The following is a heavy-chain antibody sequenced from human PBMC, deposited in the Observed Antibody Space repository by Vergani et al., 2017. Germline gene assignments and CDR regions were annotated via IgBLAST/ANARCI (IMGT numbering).Heavy chain of an antibody. V-gene: IGHV1-18*01. CDR1: GSTFSNYH. D-gene: IGHD2-2*01. CDR2: IGAYNAET. Sequence: QIQLVQSGTEVKKPGASVKVSCKASGSTFSNYHISWVRQAPGQGLEWVGWIGAYNAETNYAQKFQGSVTMTTDTSTSTAYMELGSLRSDDTAIYYCARDSRYCSSTSCYVGQDWFDPWGQGTLVTVSS. J-gene: IGHJ5*02. CDR3: ARDSRYCSSTSCYVGQDWFDP.